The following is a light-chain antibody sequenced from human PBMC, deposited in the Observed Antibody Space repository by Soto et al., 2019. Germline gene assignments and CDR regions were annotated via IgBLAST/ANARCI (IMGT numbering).Light chain of an antibody. CDR3: QQYDSSPLT. J-gene: IGKJ4*01. Sequence: EIVLTQSPGTLSLSPGERATLSCRASQSVSSSYVAWYQQKPGQAPRLLIYGASSRATGIPDRFSGSGSGTDFTLTMSRLEREDFAVYYCQQYDSSPLTFGGGTKVEI. V-gene: IGKV3-20*01. CDR1: QSVSSSY. CDR2: GAS.